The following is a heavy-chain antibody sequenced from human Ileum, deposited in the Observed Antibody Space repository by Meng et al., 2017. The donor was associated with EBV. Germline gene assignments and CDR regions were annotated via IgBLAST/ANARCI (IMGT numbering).Heavy chain of an antibody. Sequence: QRELVQSGAEVREPGASVKVSCKASGYSFTTYAMHWVRQAPGQRLEWMGWINAGNGNTKYSEKFQNRVTITRDTAASTAYMELSSLRSEDTAVYYCARTGCSSSSCYDYWGQGTLVTVSS. CDR2: INAGNGNT. V-gene: IGHV1-3*01. CDR3: ARTGCSSSSCYDY. D-gene: IGHD2-2*01. J-gene: IGHJ4*02. CDR1: GYSFTTYA.